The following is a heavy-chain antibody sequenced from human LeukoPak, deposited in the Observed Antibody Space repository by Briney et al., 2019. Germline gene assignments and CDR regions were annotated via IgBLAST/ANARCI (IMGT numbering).Heavy chain of an antibody. Sequence: PGGSLRLSCAASGFTFSSYSMNWVRQAPGKGLEWVSSISSSSSNIYYADSVKGRFTISRDNSKNSLYLQMNSLRAEDTALYYCAKALHSSGWTGGFDYWGQGTLVTVSS. CDR2: ISSSSSNI. J-gene: IGHJ4*02. D-gene: IGHD6-19*01. V-gene: IGHV3-21*04. CDR3: AKALHSSGWTGGFDY. CDR1: GFTFSSYS.